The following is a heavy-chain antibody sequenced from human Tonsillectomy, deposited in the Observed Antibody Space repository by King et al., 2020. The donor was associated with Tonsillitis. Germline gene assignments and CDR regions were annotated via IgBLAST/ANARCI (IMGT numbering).Heavy chain of an antibody. CDR1: GYSFTSYW. CDR3: ARTGGYCSGGSCYWVY. J-gene: IGHJ4*02. Sequence: VQLVQSGAEVKKPGESLRISCKGSGYSFTSYWISWVRQMPGKGLEWMGRIDPSDSYTNYSPSFQGHVTISADKSISTAYLQRSSLKASDTAMYDCARTGGYCSGGSCYWVYWGQGTLVTVSS. D-gene: IGHD2-15*01. V-gene: IGHV5-10-1*03. CDR2: IDPSDSYT.